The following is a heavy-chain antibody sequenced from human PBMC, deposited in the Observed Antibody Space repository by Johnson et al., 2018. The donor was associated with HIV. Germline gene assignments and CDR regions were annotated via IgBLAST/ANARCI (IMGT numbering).Heavy chain of an antibody. CDR1: GITVGTNY. V-gene: IGHV3-66*02. CDR2: IFSVGDV. D-gene: IGHD5-18*01. J-gene: IGHJ3*01. CDR3: ARDGRDMVTRGSFDV. Sequence: VLLVESGGGVVQPGGSLRLSCAASGITVGTNYMSWVRQAPGKGLEWVSVIFSVGDVYYADSVKGRFTISRDNSKNMVYLQMNSLRPEDTAVYYCARDGRDMVTRGSFDVWGQGTVVTVSS.